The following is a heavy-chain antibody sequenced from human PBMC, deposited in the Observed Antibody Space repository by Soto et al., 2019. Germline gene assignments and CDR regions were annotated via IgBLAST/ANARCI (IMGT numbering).Heavy chain of an antibody. CDR2: ISAYNGNT. V-gene: IGHV1-18*01. J-gene: IGHJ4*02. Sequence: ASVKVSCKASGYTFTSYGISWVRQAPGQGLEWMGWISAYNGNTNYAQKLQGRVTMTTDTSTSSAYMELRSLRSDDTAVYYCARDRRPSIAAAGDYWGQGTLVTVSS. D-gene: IGHD6-13*01. CDR1: GYTFTSYG. CDR3: ARDRRPSIAAAGDY.